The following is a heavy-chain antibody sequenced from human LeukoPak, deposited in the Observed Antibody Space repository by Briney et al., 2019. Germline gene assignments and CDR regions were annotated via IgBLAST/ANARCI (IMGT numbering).Heavy chain of an antibody. J-gene: IGHJ4*02. CDR1: GGSISSGGYS. CDR2: IYHSGST. V-gene: IGHV4-30-2*02. Sequence: NPSETLSLTCAVSGGSISSGGYSWSWIRQPPGKGLEWIGYIYHSGSTYYNPSLKSRVTISVDRSKNQFSLKLSSVTAADTAVYYCASLHDYGDPLAWGQGTLVTVSS. D-gene: IGHD4-17*01. CDR3: ASLHDYGDPLA.